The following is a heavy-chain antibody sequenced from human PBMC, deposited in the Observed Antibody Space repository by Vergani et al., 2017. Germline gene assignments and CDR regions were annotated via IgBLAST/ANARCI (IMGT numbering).Heavy chain of an antibody. D-gene: IGHD3-22*01. J-gene: IGHJ6*03. V-gene: IGHV4-39*07. Sequence: QLQLQESGPGLVKPPETLSLTCTVSVGSISSSSYYWGWIRQPPGKGLEWIGSIYYSGNTYYNPSLKSRVTISVDTSKNQFSLKLSSVTAADTAVYYWARVSLSGYYYSTYLRDYYYYYMDVWGKGTTVTVSS. CDR3: ARVSLSGYYYSTYLRDYYYYYMDV. CDR1: VGSISSSSYY. CDR2: IYYSGNT.